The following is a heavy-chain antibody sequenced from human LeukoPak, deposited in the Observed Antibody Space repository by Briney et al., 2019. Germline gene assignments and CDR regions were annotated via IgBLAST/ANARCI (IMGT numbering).Heavy chain of an antibody. CDR2: IYTSGST. Sequence: TSETLSLTCTVSGGSISSYYWSWIRQPAGKGLEWIGRIYTSGSTNYNPSLKSRVTISVDTSKNQFSLKLSSVTAADTAVYYCARGIITIFGVVSPYAFDIWGQGTMVTVSS. CDR3: ARGIITIFGVVSPYAFDI. J-gene: IGHJ3*02. V-gene: IGHV4-4*07. D-gene: IGHD3-3*01. CDR1: GGSISSYY.